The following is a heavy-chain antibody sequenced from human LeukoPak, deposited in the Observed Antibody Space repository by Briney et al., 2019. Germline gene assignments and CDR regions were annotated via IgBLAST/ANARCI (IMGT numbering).Heavy chain of an antibody. Sequence: PGGSLRLSCAASGFTFSNSDMNWVRQAPGKGLEWVSFISASGGSAHYADSVRGRFTISRDNSKNTLYLQMDSLRAEDTAVYYCAKAGSYSDISVYPLASFDFWGQGTMVTVSS. V-gene: IGHV3-23*01. CDR1: GFTFSNSD. CDR2: ISASGGSA. CDR3: AKAGSYSDISVYPLASFDF. D-gene: IGHD3-22*01. J-gene: IGHJ3*01.